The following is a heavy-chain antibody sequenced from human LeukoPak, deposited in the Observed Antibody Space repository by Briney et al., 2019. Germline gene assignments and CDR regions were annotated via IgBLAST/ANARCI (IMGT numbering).Heavy chain of an antibody. V-gene: IGHV1-18*01. D-gene: IGHD6-6*01. Sequence: GASVKVSCMASGYTFTSYGISWVRQAPGQGLEWMGWISAYNGNTNYAQKLQGRVTMTTDTSTSTAYMELRSLRSDDTAVYYCARDPSYSSSSGDAFDIWGQGTMVTVSS. CDR3: ARDPSYSSSSGDAFDI. CDR1: GYTFTSYG. CDR2: ISAYNGNT. J-gene: IGHJ3*02.